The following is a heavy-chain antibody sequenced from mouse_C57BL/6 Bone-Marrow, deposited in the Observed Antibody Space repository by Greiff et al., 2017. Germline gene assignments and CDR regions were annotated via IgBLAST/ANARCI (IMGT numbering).Heavy chain of an antibody. J-gene: IGHJ1*03. CDR3: ARLHWYFDV. CDR1: GFTFSSYG. V-gene: IGHV5-6*01. Sequence: EVKLVESGGDLVKPGGSLKLSCAASGFTFSSYGMSWVRQTPDKRLEWVATISSGGSYTYYPDSVKGRFTISRDNAKNTLYLQMSSLKSEDTAMXYCARLHWYFDVWGTGTTVTVSS. CDR2: ISSGGSYT.